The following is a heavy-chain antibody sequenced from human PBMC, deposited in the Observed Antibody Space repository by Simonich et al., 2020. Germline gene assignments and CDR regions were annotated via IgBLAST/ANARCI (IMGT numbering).Heavy chain of an antibody. D-gene: IGHD1-26*01. Sequence: QVQLQESGPGLVKPSETLSLPCAVSGYSISSVYYWGWIRQPPGKGLEWIGGIYHSGSTYYNPSRQSRVTISVDTSKNQCTLKLSSVTAADTAVYYCARLAPGYSGSYPEYFQHWGQGTLVTVSS. J-gene: IGHJ1*01. CDR3: ARLAPGYSGSYPEYFQH. CDR2: IYHSGST. CDR1: GYSISSVYY. V-gene: IGHV4-38-2*01.